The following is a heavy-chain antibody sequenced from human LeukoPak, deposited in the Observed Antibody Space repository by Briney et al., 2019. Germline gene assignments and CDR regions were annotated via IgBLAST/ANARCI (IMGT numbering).Heavy chain of an antibody. V-gene: IGHV3-74*01. CDR1: GFTFSSSW. CDR2: INSDGSPI. J-gene: IGHJ4*02. Sequence: PGGSLRLSCVASGFTFSSSWMHWVRQAPGKGLEWVSRINSDGSPIDYADYVKGRFTISTDNAKNTLYLQMNSLRAEDTAVYYCAKDRRYFVHYYFDYWGQGTLVTVSS. CDR3: AKDRRYFVHYYFDY. D-gene: IGHD3-9*01.